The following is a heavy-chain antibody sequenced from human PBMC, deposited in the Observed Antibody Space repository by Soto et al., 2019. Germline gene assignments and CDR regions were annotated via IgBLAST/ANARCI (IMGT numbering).Heavy chain of an antibody. D-gene: IGHD3-22*01. CDR2: IIPIFGTA. V-gene: IGHV1-69*13. CDR3: ARVKNSGYYDSSGYFLNAFDI. Sequence: GASVKVSCQASRGTFSSYAISWVRHAPGQGLEWMGGIIPIFGTANYAQKFQGRVTITADESTSTAYMELSSLRSEDRAVYYCARVKNSGYYDSSGYFLNAFDIWGQGTMVTVSS. J-gene: IGHJ3*02. CDR1: RGTFSSYA.